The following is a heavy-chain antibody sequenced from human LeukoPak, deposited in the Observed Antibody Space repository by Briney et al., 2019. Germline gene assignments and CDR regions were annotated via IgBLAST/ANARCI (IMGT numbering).Heavy chain of an antibody. CDR3: ARAHIVVVPAARGFDP. J-gene: IGHJ5*02. CDR2: IYYSGST. CDR1: GGSISSSSYY. D-gene: IGHD2-2*01. Sequence: SETLSLTCTVSGGSISSSSYYWGWIRQPPGKGLEWIGSIYYSGSTHYNPSLKSRVTISVDTSKNQFSLKLSSVTAADTAVYYCARAHIVVVPAARGFDPRGQGTLVTVSS. V-gene: IGHV4-39*07.